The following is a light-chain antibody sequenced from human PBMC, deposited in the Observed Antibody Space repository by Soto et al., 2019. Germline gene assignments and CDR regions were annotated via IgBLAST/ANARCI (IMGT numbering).Light chain of an antibody. J-gene: IGKJ4*01. CDR1: QDIKNY. V-gene: IGKV1-33*01. CDR3: QQYDSLPPT. Sequence: DIQMTQSPSSLSAFVGDSITITCQASQDIKNYLNWYQHKPGKAPKLLIYDAFKSDTGVPSRFSGSGSGTDFTFTIGSLQPEDIATYFCQQYDSLPPTFGGGTRVDI. CDR2: DAF.